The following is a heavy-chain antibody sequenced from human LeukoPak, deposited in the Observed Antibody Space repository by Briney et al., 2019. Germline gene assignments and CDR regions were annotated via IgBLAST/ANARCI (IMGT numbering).Heavy chain of an antibody. D-gene: IGHD3-16*01. CDR3: AGHTLMTSISTYNWFDP. J-gene: IGHJ5*02. Sequence: PSGTLSLTCAVSGGSISSSNWWSWVRQPPGRGLEWIGSIFYDGTTFYSLSLKTRVDISVDTSVNEVSLRLNSVTAADTAIYFCAGHTLMTSISTYNWFDPWGQGTLVTVSS. CDR1: GGSISSSNW. V-gene: IGHV4-4*02. CDR2: IFYDGTT.